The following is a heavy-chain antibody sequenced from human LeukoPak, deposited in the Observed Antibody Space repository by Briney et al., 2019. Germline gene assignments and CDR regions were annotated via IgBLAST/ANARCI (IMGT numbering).Heavy chain of an antibody. CDR2: ISGSGGST. V-gene: IGHV3-23*01. CDR1: GFTFSSYA. Sequence: EGSLRLSCAASGFTFSSYAMSWVRQAPGKGLEWVSAISGSGGSTYYADSVKGRFTISRDNSKNTLYLQMNSLRAEDTAVYYCAKGHVSYYYYGMDVWGQGTTVTVSS. J-gene: IGHJ6*02. D-gene: IGHD3-16*01. CDR3: AKGHVSYYYYGMDV.